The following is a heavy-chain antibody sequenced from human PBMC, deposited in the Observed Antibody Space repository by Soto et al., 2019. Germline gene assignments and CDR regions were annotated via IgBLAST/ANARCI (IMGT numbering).Heavy chain of an antibody. CDR2: IWYDGSNK. J-gene: IGHJ6*02. CDR3: AGGEGPYCGGDCYPPPYYYYGMDV. V-gene: IGHV3-33*01. CDR1: GFTFSSYG. D-gene: IGHD2-21*02. Sequence: QVQLVESGGGVVQPGRSLRLSCAASGFTFSSYGMHWVRQAPGKGLEWVAVIWYDGSNKYYADYVKGRFTISRDNSKNTLYLQMNSLRAEDTAVYYCAGGEGPYCGGDCYPPPYYYYGMDVWGQGTTVTVSS.